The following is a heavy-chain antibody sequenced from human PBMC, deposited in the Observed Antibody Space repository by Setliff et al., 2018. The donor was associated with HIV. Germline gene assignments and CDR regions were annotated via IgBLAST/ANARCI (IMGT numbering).Heavy chain of an antibody. CDR1: GYTFTSYG. CDR3: AGGGWEPTIYYYYGMDV. D-gene: IGHD1-26*01. CDR2: ISAYNGNT. Sequence: ASVKVSCKASGYTFTSYGISWVRQAPGQGLEWMGWISAYNGNTNYAQKLQGRVTMTTDTSTSTAYMELRSLRSDDTAVYYCAGGGWEPTIYYYYGMDVWGQGTTVTVSS. J-gene: IGHJ6*02. V-gene: IGHV1-18*01.